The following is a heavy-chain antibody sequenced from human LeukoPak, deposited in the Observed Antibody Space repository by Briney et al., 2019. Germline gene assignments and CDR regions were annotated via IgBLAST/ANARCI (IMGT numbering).Heavy chain of an antibody. CDR2: LIGSSGST. J-gene: IGHJ4*02. CDR1: GFTSTNYA. Sequence: GSLRLSCVASGFTSTNYAMNWVRQAPGKGLEWGSVLIGSSGSTDYADSVKGRFTISRDTSKNTLFLQMNSLRAEDTAIYYCAKGAYDYIEIGYFDSWGQGTLVTVSS. D-gene: IGHD5-12*01. V-gene: IGHV3-23*01. CDR3: AKGAYDYIEIGYFDS.